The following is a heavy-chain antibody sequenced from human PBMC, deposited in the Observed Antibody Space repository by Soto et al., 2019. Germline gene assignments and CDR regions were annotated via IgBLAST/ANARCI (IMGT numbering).Heavy chain of an antibody. Sequence: SETLSLTCTVSGGSVTNSSYYWGWIHQSPGQGLEWIGSVYYRGRSYSKSSVKSRVTISVDTSKNRFSLSLNSVTASDTAVYFCVSQRTTVPTQAYFDYWGPGALVTVSS. J-gene: IGHJ4*02. V-gene: IGHV4-39*01. CDR2: VYYRGRS. CDR3: VSQRTTVPTQAYFDY. D-gene: IGHD4-17*01. CDR1: GGSVTNSSYY.